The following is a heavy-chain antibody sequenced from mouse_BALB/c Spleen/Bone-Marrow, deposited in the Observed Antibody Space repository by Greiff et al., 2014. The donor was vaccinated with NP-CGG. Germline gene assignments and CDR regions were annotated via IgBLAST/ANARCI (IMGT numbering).Heavy chain of an antibody. CDR1: GFNITDPY. D-gene: IGHD4-1*01. CDR3: ATLTGHFDY. J-gene: IGHJ2*01. V-gene: IGHV14-3*02. CDR2: IDPASDNT. Sequence: EVQLQQSGAELVKPGASVKLSCTASGFNITDPYIHWVKQRPGQGLDWIGRIDPASDNTRYDPKFQGKATLTADTSSNTAYLQLSSLTSEDTAVYYCATLTGHFDYWGQGTILTVSS.